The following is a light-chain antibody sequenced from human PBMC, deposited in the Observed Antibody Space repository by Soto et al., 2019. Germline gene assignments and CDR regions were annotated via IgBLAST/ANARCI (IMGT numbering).Light chain of an antibody. CDR2: GAF. V-gene: IGKV3-20*01. J-gene: IGKJ1*01. CDR3: HQECCSART. CDR1: QSVNSD. Sequence: EIVLTQSPATLSSSKGERGTLSCRASQSVNSDLAWYQQKPGQAPRLVIYGAFSRATGIPDRVIGSGSGTDFSLTISILEPEDVTVYCYHQECCSARTFGQGTKVDIK.